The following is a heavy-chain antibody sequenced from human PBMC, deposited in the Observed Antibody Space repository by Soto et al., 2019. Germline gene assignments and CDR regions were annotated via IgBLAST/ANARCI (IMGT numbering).Heavy chain of an antibody. V-gene: IGHV1-18*01. Sequence: QVQLVQSGAEVKKPGASVKVSCKTSGYTFTGYGINWVRQAPGHGLEWMGWISVFNGNTKYGQNIQDRVMMTTDTSTSTASMELRSLRSGDTAVYLCGRDGSGCNIESWGQGTMLIVSS. CDR1: GYTFTGYG. CDR3: GRDGSGCNIES. CDR2: ISVFNGNT. J-gene: IGHJ3*01. D-gene: IGHD1-26*01.